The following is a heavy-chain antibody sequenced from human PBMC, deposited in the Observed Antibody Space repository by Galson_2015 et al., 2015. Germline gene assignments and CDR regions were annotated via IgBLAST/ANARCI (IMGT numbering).Heavy chain of an antibody. J-gene: IGHJ4*02. CDR1: GFTFSSYS. CDR3: ARERGTLGIAARRALDY. V-gene: IGHV3-21*01. CDR2: ISSSSSYI. D-gene: IGHD6-6*01. Sequence: SLRLSCAASGFTFSSYSMNWVRQAPGKGLEWVSSISSSSSYIYYADSVKGRFTISRDNAKNSLYLQMNSLRAEDTAVYYCARERGTLGIAARRALDYWGQGTLVTVSS.